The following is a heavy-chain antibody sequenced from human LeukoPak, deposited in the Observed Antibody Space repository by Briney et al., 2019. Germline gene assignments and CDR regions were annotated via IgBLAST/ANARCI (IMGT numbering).Heavy chain of an antibody. CDR2: ISSSSSYI. Sequence: GGSLRLSCAASGFTFSSYSMNWVRQAPGKGLEWVSSISSSSSYIYYADSVKGRFTISRDNAKNSLYLQMNSLRAEDTAVYYCARDLHIAVAGPGGFDYWGQGTLVTVSS. V-gene: IGHV3-21*01. J-gene: IGHJ4*02. CDR3: ARDLHIAVAGPGGFDY. CDR1: GFTFSSYS. D-gene: IGHD6-19*01.